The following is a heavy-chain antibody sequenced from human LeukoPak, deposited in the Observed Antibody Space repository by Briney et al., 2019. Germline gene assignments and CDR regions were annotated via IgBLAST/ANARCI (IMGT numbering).Heavy chain of an antibody. V-gene: IGHV4-34*01. CDR1: GGSFSGYY. CDR2: INHSGST. J-gene: IGHJ4*02. D-gene: IGHD6-13*01. CDR3: ARGRGRQQLVPFDY. Sequence: SETLSLTCAVYGGSFSGYYWSWIRQPPGKGLEWIGEINHSGSTNYNPYLRSRVTISVDTSKNQFSLKLSSVTAADTAVYYCARGRGRQQLVPFDYWGQGTLVTVCS.